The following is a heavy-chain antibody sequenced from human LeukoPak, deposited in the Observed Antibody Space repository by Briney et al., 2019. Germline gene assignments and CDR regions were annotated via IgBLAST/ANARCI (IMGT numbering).Heavy chain of an antibody. Sequence: GGSLRLSCAASGFTFSSYAMSWVRQAPGKRLEWVSGISGSGGSTYYADSVKGRFTISRDNAKNSLYLQMNSLRAEDTAVYYCARKSSAVAGPFDYWGQGTLVTVSS. CDR2: ISGSGGST. CDR1: GFTFSSYA. V-gene: IGHV3-23*01. CDR3: ARKSSAVAGPFDY. D-gene: IGHD6-19*01. J-gene: IGHJ4*02.